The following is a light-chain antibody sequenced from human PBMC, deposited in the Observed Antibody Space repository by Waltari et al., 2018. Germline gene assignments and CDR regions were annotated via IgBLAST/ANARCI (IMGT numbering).Light chain of an antibody. J-gene: IGLJ1*01. CDR1: SSDVGGYNY. CDR3: SSYTSSSTSYV. Sequence: QSALTQPASVSGSPGQSITISCTGTSSDVGGYNYVSWYQQHPGKAPKLMIYDVSNRPSGVSNRFSDSKSGNTASLTISGLQAEDEADYYCSSYTSSSTSYVFGTGTKVTVL. CDR2: DVS. V-gene: IGLV2-14*03.